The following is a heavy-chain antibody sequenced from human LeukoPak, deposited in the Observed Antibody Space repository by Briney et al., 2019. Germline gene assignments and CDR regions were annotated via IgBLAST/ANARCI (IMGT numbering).Heavy chain of an antibody. J-gene: IGHJ4*02. CDR3: ARHRGSSDPYFDY. CDR2: IYYSGST. D-gene: IGHD3-22*01. Sequence: PSETLSLTCTVSGGSINNYCWSWIRQPPGKGLEWIGYIYYSGSTNYNPSLKSRVTISADTSKNHFSLKLSSLTAADTAVYYCARHRGSSDPYFDYWGQGTLVTVSS. CDR1: GGSINNYC. V-gene: IGHV4-59*01.